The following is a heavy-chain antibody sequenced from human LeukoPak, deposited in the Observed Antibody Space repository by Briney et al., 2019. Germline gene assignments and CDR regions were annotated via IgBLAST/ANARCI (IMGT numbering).Heavy chain of an antibody. CDR3: ARAPGVVTYFDY. J-gene: IGHJ4*02. V-gene: IGHV4-59*08. CDR2: IYYSGST. Sequence: SETLSLTCTVSGGSISSYYWSWIPQPPGKGLEWIGYIYYSGSTNYNPSLKSRVTISVDTSKNQFSLKLSSVTAADTAVYYCARAPGVVTYFDYWGQGTLVTVSS. D-gene: IGHD3-3*01. CDR1: GGSISSYY.